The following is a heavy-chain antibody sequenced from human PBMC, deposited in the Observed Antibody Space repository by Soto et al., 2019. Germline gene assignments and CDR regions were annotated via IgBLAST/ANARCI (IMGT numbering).Heavy chain of an antibody. CDR3: ARDLVGEYNWNSRNRFDP. Sequence: ASVKVSCKASGYTFTGYYMHWVRQAPGQGLEWMGWINPNSGGTNYAQKFQGRVTMTRDTSISTAYMELSRLRSDDTAVYYCARDLVGEYNWNSRNRFDPWGHGTLVTVYS. CDR2: INPNSGGT. V-gene: IGHV1-2*02. CDR1: GYTFTGYY. J-gene: IGHJ5*02. D-gene: IGHD1-7*01.